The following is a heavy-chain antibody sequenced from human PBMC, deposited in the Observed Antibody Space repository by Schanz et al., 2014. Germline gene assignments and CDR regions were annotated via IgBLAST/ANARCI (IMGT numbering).Heavy chain of an antibody. CDR3: ARGGYSYGSGYYAMDV. V-gene: IGHV3-9*03. D-gene: IGHD5-18*01. J-gene: IGHJ6*02. CDR1: GFTFDNYA. Sequence: EVQLVESGGGLVQPGRSLRLSCAASGFTFDNYAMHWVRQAPGKGLEWVSSISWNSGSVAYADSVKGRFTISRDDAKSTVYLQMNSLGVEDMAVYYCARGGYSYGSGYYAMDVWGQGTAVTVSS. CDR2: ISWNSGSV.